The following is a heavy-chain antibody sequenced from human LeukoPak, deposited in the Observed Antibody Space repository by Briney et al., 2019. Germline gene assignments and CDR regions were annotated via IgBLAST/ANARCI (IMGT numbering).Heavy chain of an antibody. D-gene: IGHD3-9*01. J-gene: IGHJ3*02. CDR3: ARVGYDILTGYYFAFDI. CDR2: IIPIFGTA. Sequence: SSVKVSCKASGVTFSSYAISWVRQAPGQGLEWMGGIIPIFGTANYAQKFQGRVTMTRDTSTSTVYMELSSLSSEDTAVYYCARVGYDILTGYYFAFDIWGQGTLVTVSP. V-gene: IGHV1-69*05. CDR1: GVTFSSYA.